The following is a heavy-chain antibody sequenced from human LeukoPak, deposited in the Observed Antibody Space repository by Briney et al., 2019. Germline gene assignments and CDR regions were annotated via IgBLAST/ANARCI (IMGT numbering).Heavy chain of an antibody. Sequence: PSETLSLTSAVYGGSFSGYYWSWIRQPPGKGLEWIGEINHSGSTNYNPSLKSRVTISVDTSKNQFSLKLNSVTAADTAVYYCATLTTVPHIYYYYYMDVWSKGTTVTVSS. CDR1: GGSFSGYY. V-gene: IGHV4-34*01. D-gene: IGHD4-17*01. J-gene: IGHJ6*03. CDR3: ATLTTVPHIYYYYYMDV. CDR2: INHSGST.